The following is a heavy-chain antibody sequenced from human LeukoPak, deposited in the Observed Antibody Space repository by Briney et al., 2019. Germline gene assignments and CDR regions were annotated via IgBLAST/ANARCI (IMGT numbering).Heavy chain of an antibody. Sequence: SETLSLTCTVSGGSISSYYWNWIRQPPGKGLEWIGNIYYSGSTNYNPSLKSRVTISVDTSKNQFSLKVSSVTAADTAVYYCARRMGGDYGNWFDPRGQGTLVTVSS. V-gene: IGHV4-59*08. CDR2: IYYSGST. CDR3: ARRMGGDYGNWFDP. J-gene: IGHJ5*02. D-gene: IGHD4-17*01. CDR1: GGSISSYY.